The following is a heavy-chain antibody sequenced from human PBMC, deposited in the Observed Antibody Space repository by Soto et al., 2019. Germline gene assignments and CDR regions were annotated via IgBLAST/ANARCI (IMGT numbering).Heavy chain of an antibody. CDR2: ISGSGGST. CDR1: GLTFRSYA. D-gene: IGHD3-10*01. Sequence: GGSLRLSCAASGLTFRSYAMSWVRQAPGKGLEWVSAISGSGGSTYYADSVKGRFTISRDNSKNTLYLQMNSLRAEDTAVYYCAKILGITMVRGVFDYWGQGTLVTVSS. J-gene: IGHJ4*02. V-gene: IGHV3-23*01. CDR3: AKILGITMVRGVFDY.